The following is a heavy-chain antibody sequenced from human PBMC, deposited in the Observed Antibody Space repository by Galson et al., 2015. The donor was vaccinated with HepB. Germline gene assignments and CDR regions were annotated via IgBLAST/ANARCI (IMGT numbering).Heavy chain of an antibody. Sequence: SLRLSCAASGFTFSSYAMHWVRQAPGKGLEWVAVISYDGSNKYYADSVKGRFTISRDNSKNTLYLQMNSLRAEDTAVYYCARGGSYSSGWYPDYYYYGMDVWGQGTTVTVSS. CDR1: GFTFSSYA. D-gene: IGHD6-19*01. CDR2: ISYDGSNK. J-gene: IGHJ6*02. V-gene: IGHV3-30-3*01. CDR3: ARGGSYSSGWYPDYYYYGMDV.